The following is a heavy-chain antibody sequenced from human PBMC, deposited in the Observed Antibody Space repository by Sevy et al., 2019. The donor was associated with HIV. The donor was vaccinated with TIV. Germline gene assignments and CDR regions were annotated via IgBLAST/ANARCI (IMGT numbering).Heavy chain of an antibody. Sequence: GGSLRLSCAASGFTFRSYAMHWVRQAPGKGLEWVAVISYDGGNKYYADSVKGRFTISRDNSKNTLYLQMNSLRAEDTAAYYCARDLYYYDSSGYLDYWGQGTLVTVSS. J-gene: IGHJ4*02. CDR2: ISYDGGNK. V-gene: IGHV3-30-3*01. D-gene: IGHD3-22*01. CDR3: ARDLYYYDSSGYLDY. CDR1: GFTFRSYA.